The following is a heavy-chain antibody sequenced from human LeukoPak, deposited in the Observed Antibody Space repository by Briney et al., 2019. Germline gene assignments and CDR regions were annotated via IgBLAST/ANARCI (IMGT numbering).Heavy chain of an antibody. CDR1: GGSFSGYY. Sequence: SETLSLTCAVYGGSFSGYYWSWIRQPPGKGLEWIGEINHSGSTNCNPALKSRVTISVDTSKNQFSLKLSSVTAADTAVYYCARARGITIFGLVPPYYYYGMDVWGQGTTVTVSS. J-gene: IGHJ6*02. V-gene: IGHV4-34*01. D-gene: IGHD3-3*01. CDR3: ARARGITIFGLVPPYYYYGMDV. CDR2: INHSGST.